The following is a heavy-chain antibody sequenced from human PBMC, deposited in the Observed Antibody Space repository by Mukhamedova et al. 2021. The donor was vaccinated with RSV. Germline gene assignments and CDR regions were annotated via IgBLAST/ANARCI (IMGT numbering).Heavy chain of an antibody. D-gene: IGHD5-12*01. CDR2: TSPSGTS. Sequence: ISSAGYYWSWIRQYLGKGLEWIGYTSPSGTSYYNPSLLGRVTISIDTSKNQFSMKLSSVTAADTAVYYCATFGNSGYLFNYWGPGT. CDR1: ISSAGYY. V-gene: IGHV4-31*02. J-gene: IGHJ4*02. CDR3: ATFGNSGYLFNY.